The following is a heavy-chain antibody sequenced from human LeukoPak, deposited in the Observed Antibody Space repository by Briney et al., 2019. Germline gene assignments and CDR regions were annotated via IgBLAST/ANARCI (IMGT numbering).Heavy chain of an antibody. V-gene: IGHV3-7*01. J-gene: IGHJ3*02. Sequence: GGSLRLSCAASGFTFSSYWMSWVRQAPGKGLEWVANVKQDGSEKYYVDSVKGRFTISRDNAKNSLYLQMNSLRAEDTAVYYCARGYDSSGRGDAFDIWGQGTMVTVSS. CDR1: GFTFSSYW. CDR2: VKQDGSEK. CDR3: ARGYDSSGRGDAFDI. D-gene: IGHD3-22*01.